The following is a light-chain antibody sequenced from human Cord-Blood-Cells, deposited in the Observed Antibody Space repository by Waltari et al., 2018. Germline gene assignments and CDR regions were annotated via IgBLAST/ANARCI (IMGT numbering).Light chain of an antibody. V-gene: IGKV4-1*01. J-gene: IGKJ1*01. CDR2: WAS. CDR1: QSVLYSSNNKHY. Sequence: DIVMTQSPDSLAVSLGERATINCKSSQSVLYSSNNKHYLAWYQQKPGQPPKLSIYWASTRESGVPDRFSGSGSGTDFTLTISSLQAEDVAVYYCQQYYSTWTFGQGTKVEIK. CDR3: QQYYSTWT.